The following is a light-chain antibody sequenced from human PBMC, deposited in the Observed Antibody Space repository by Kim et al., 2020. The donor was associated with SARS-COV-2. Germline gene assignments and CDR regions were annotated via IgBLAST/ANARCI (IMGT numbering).Light chain of an antibody. J-gene: IGLJ2*01. Sequence: PGQTPSITCSGDALPKQYAYWYKQKPGQAPVLVIYKDSERPSGIPERFSGSSSGTTVTLTISGVQAEDEADYYCQSADSSGTYVVFGGGTQLTVL. V-gene: IGLV3-25*03. CDR1: ALPKQY. CDR2: KDS. CDR3: QSADSSGTYVV.